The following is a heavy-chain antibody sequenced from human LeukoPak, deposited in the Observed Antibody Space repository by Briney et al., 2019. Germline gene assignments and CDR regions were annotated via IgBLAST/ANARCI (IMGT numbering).Heavy chain of an antibody. V-gene: IGHV3-66*02. Sequence: GSLRLSCAASGFTISSNYMSWLRQAPGKGLEWVSVIYSGGSTYYADSVKGRFTISGDTSKTTLYLQRNRLSAEDTAVYYCAGWAYCSSTSCPAAYWGQGTLVTVSS. CDR2: IYSGGST. CDR3: AGWAYCSSTSCPAAY. CDR1: GFTISSNY. D-gene: IGHD2-2*01. J-gene: IGHJ4*02.